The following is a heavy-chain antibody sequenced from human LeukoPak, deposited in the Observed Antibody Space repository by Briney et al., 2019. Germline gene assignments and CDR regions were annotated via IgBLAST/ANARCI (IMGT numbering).Heavy chain of an antibody. CDR1: VWTFSSYA. D-gene: IGHD6-13*01. J-gene: IGHJ5*02. Sequence: SVKVSCKGSVWTFSSYAISWVRQAPGQGLEWMGRIIPIFGTANYAQKFQGRVTITTDESTSTAYMELSSLRSEDTAVYYCASSPGIAAAGRHLDPWGQGTLVTVSS. CDR3: ASSPGIAAAGRHLDP. CDR2: IIPIFGTA. V-gene: IGHV1-69*05.